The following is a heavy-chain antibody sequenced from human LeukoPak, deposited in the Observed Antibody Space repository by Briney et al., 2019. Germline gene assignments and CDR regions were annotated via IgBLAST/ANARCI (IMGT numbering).Heavy chain of an antibody. CDR1: GFVFSRDN. V-gene: IGHV3-48*04. D-gene: IGHD3-16*01. CDR3: VREVGRPKTFYLDS. Sequence: GGSLRLSCIASGFVFSRDNMNWVRQAPGKGLEWVAHISETIYYADSVQGRFTISRDNAKNSLYLQMSNLRVDGTAMYYCVREVGRPKTFYLDSWGRGTPVTVSS. J-gene: IGHJ4*02. CDR2: ISETI.